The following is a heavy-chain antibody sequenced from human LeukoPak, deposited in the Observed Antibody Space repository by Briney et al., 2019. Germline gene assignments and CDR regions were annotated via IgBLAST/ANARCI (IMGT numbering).Heavy chain of an antibody. CDR3: ARGALEDYVWGSYRYWFDP. Sequence: SETLSLTCAVYGGSFSGYYWSWIRQPPGKGLEWIGEINHSGSTNYNPSLKSRVTISVDTSKNQFSLKLSSVTAADTAVYYCARGALEDYVWGSYRYWFDPWAREPWSPSPQ. D-gene: IGHD3-16*02. CDR1: GGSFSGYY. CDR2: INHSGST. V-gene: IGHV4-34*01. J-gene: IGHJ5*02.